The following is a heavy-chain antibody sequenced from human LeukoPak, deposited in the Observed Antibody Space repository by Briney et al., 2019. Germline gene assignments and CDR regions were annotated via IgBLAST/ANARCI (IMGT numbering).Heavy chain of an antibody. CDR1: GFTFSSYS. J-gene: IGHJ4*02. V-gene: IGHV3-21*04. CDR3: ARLSDYYRPFEN. Sequence: PGGSLRLSCAASGFTFSSYSMNWVRHAPGKGLEWVLSISSSSSYIYYADSVEGRFTISRDNAKNSLYLQMDNLRAEDTAVYYCARLSDYYRPFENWGQGTLVTVSS. CDR2: ISSSSSYI. D-gene: IGHD4-17*01.